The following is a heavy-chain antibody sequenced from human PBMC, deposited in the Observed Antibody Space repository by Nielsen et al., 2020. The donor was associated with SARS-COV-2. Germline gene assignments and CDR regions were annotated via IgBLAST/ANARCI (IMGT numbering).Heavy chain of an antibody. CDR2: ISYDGSNK. V-gene: IGHV3-30*03. J-gene: IGHJ4*02. CDR1: GFTFSSYS. D-gene: IGHD6-19*01. CDR3: ARDSVPPYSSGWYIDY. Sequence: GGSLRLSCAASGFTFSSYSMNWVRQAPGKGLEWVAVISYDGSNKYYADSVKGRFTISRDNSKNTLYLQMNSLRAEDTAVYYCARDSVPPYSSGWYIDYWGQGTLVTVSS.